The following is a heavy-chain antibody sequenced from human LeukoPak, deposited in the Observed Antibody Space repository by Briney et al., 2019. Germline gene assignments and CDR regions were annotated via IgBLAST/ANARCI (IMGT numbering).Heavy chain of an antibody. J-gene: IGHJ6*03. Sequence: SETLSLTCTVSGGSISRPYWSWIRQPPGEGLEWIGYVYSDGGTNFNPSLKSRVTMSIDTSKSQFSLRLTSVTAADAAVYYCARGGGLYFGALFSAGYMDVWGKGTTVTVSS. CDR3: ARGGGLYFGALFSAGYMDV. CDR1: GGSISRPY. D-gene: IGHD3-10*01. CDR2: VYSDGGT. V-gene: IGHV4-59*03.